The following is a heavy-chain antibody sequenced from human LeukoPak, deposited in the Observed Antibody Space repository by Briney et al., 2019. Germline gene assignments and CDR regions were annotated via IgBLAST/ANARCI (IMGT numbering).Heavy chain of an antibody. D-gene: IGHD3-22*01. CDR1: GGSFSGYY. CDR3: ARGYYDSSGYYPFDY. CDR2: INHSGST. Sequence: SETLSLTCAVYGGSFSGYYWSWIRQPPGKGLEWIREINHSGSTNYNPSLKSRVTISVDTSKNQFSLKLSSVTAADTAVYYCARGYYDSSGYYPFDYWGQGTLVTVSS. J-gene: IGHJ4*02. V-gene: IGHV4-34*01.